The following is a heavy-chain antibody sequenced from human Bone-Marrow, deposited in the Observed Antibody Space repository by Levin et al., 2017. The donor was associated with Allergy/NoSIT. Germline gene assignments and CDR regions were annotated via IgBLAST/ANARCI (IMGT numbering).Heavy chain of an antibody. Sequence: ASVKVSCTASGYTFIRFAMHWVRQAPGQGLEWMGIINPSGGGTVYAQKFQGRVTMTTDTSTYTVHMELSSLRFEDTAVYYCARDVGDYRNYWYFDLWGRGTQVTVSS. CDR2: INPSGGGT. CDR1: GYTFIRFA. D-gene: IGHD4-17*01. V-gene: IGHV1-46*01. J-gene: IGHJ2*01. CDR3: ARDVGDYRNYWYFDL.